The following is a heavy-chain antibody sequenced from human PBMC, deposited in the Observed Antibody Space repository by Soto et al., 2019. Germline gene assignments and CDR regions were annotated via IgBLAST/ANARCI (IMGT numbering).Heavy chain of an antibody. D-gene: IGHD2-8*01. CDR3: AKDNNSKIAMREGGVYDSFYDMDD. CDR1: GFTFSSYA. V-gene: IGHV3-23*01. J-gene: IGHJ6*03. CDR2: ISGSGGST. Sequence: GGSLRLSCAASGFTFSSYAMSWVRQAPGKGLEWVSAISGSGGSTYYADSRKGRFTISRDNSKNTLYLQMNSLRAEDTAVYYCAKDNNSKIAMREGGVYDSFYDMDDWGKGTPVTVSS.